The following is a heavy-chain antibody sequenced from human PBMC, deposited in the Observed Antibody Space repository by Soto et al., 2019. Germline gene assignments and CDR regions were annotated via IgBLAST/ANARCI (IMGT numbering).Heavy chain of an antibody. V-gene: IGHV1-46*01. CDR2: IDPSGGST. CDR1: GYTFVSYY. Sequence: QVQLGQSGAEVKKPGASVKVSCKASGYTFVSYYIQWVRQAPGQGLEWVGRIDPSGGSTTYAQKAQXXLTMTRDTSTSTVYLQLSSLSSDDPAVYSCARDASPGYFDYWGQGTLVTVSS. J-gene: IGHJ4*02. CDR3: ARDASPGYFDY.